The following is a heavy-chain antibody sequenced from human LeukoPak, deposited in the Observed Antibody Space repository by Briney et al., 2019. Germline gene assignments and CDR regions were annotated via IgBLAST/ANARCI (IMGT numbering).Heavy chain of an antibody. V-gene: IGHV1-69*13. Sequence: GASVKVSCKASGGTFSSYAISWVRQAPGQGLEWMGGIIPIFGTANYAQKFQGRVTITADESTSTAYMELSSLRSEDTAVYYCARLTGYYTQGYFDYWGKGTLVTVSS. CDR1: GGTFSSYA. J-gene: IGHJ4*02. CDR2: IIPIFGTA. CDR3: ARLTGYYTQGYFDY. D-gene: IGHD3-9*01.